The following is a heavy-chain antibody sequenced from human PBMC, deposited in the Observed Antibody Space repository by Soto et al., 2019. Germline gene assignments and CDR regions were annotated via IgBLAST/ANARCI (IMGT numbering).Heavy chain of an antibody. V-gene: IGHV1-69*01. D-gene: IGHD1-26*01. CDR3: ARDGGRHCGGIDY. CDR1: GGTFSSYS. Sequence: QVQLVQSGAEVKKPGSSVKVSCKASGGTFSSYSINWVRQAPGQGLEWMGEIIPIFGTANYAQKFQGRVKITADESTSTAYTELSRRRSEDTAVYYCARDGGRHCGGIDYWGQGTLVSVYS. J-gene: IGHJ4*02. CDR2: IIPIFGTA.